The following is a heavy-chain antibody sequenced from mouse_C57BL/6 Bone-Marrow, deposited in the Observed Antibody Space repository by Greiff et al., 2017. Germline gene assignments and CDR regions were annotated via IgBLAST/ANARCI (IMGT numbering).Heavy chain of an antibody. CDR3: ATEISADYYGRRSDAMDY. Sequence: VQLQQSGAELARPGASVKMSCTASGYTFTSYTMHWVKQRPGQGLEWIGYINPSSGYTKYNQKFKGKAPLTADTSSSTAYMPLRSLTSEYSAVYYCATEISADYYGRRSDAMDYWGQGTSVTVSS. CDR2: INPSSGYT. CDR1: GYTFTSYT. J-gene: IGHJ4*01. V-gene: IGHV1-4*01. D-gene: IGHD1-1*01.